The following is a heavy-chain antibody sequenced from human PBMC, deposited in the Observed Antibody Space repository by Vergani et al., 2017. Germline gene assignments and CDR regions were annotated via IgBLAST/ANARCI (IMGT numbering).Heavy chain of an antibody. D-gene: IGHD3-22*01. Sequence: EVQLVESGGGLVQPGGSLRLSCAASGFTFSRYWTNWIRQAPGKGLEWVANIQQDGSEKYYVDSVKGRFTIARDNAKNSVCLQMNSLRAEDTAVYYCARSTRPTLYYYDSSGYYDYWGQGTLVTVSS. J-gene: IGHJ4*02. CDR2: IQQDGSEK. V-gene: IGHV3-7*03. CDR3: ARSTRPTLYYYDSSGYYDY. CDR1: GFTFSRYW.